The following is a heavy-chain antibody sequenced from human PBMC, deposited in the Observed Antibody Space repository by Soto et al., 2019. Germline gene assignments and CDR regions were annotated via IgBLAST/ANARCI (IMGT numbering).Heavy chain of an antibody. CDR1: GFTSSPYA. D-gene: IGHD2-15*01. CDR3: VKDDGGWWPPFDR. Sequence: EVQLLESGGCLVQPGGSLILSCVASGFTSSPYAMNWVRQAPGKGLELVSRMGGSDGTSNDADSVNGRFTISRDNSNNTMFLKMSSLGPEDTAMYYCVKDDGGWWPPFDRWGQGTLVTVSS. J-gene: IGHJ5*02. CDR2: MGGSDGTS. V-gene: IGHV3-23*01.